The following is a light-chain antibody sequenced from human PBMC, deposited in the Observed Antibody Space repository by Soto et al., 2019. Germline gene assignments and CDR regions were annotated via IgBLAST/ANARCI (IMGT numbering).Light chain of an antibody. CDR2: GAS. J-gene: IGKJ5*01. CDR1: QTVIRNY. Sequence: EIVLAQSPDPLSLSPGERVTLSCRSSQTVIRNYLAWHQQKPGQTPRLIVYGASSRATGIPARFSGSGSGTDFTLTISSLEPEDVAVYYCQQRSNWRITLGQGTRLEIK. CDR3: QQRSNWRIT. V-gene: IGKV3D-20*02.